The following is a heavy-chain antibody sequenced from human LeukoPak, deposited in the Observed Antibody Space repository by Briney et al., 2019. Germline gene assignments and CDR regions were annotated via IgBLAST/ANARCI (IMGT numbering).Heavy chain of an antibody. CDR1: GFTFSSYS. CDR2: ISSSSSTI. D-gene: IGHD2-15*01. J-gene: IGHJ4*02. V-gene: IGHV3-48*01. CDR3: VRGPYCSGGSCNGHFDY. Sequence: GGSLRLSCAASGFTFSSYSMNWVRQAPGKGLEWVSYISSSSSTIYYADFVKGRFTISRDNAKNSLYLQMNSLRAEDTAVYYCVRGPYCSGGSCNGHFDYWGQGTLVTASS.